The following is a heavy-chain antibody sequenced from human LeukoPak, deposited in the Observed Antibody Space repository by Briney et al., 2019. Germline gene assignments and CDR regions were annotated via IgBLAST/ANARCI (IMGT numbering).Heavy chain of an antibody. J-gene: IGHJ5*02. CDR1: GGSISSSSYY. V-gene: IGHV4-39*02. CDR3: ARESLTWLQSRTSWFDP. CDR2: IYYSGIT. D-gene: IGHD5-24*01. Sequence: SETLSLTCTVSGGSISSSSYYWGWIRQPPGKGLEWIGSIYYSGITYYNPSLKSRVTISVDTSKNQFSLKLSSVTAADTAVYYCARESLTWLQSRTSWFDPWGQGTLVTVSS.